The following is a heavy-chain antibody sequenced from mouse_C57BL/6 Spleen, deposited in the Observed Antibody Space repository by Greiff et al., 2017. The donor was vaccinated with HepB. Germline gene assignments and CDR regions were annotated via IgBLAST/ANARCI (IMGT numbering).Heavy chain of an antibody. CDR3: ARHYYGSSHWYFDV. Sequence: VKLQQSGSELRSPGSSVKLSCKDFDTEVFPIAYMSWVRQKPGHGFEWIGGILPSIGRTIYGEKFEDKATLDADTLSNTAYLELNSLTSEDSAIYYCARHYYGSSHWYFDVWGTGTTVTVSS. J-gene: IGHJ1*03. CDR2: ILPSIGRT. CDR1: DTEVFPIAY. D-gene: IGHD1-1*01. V-gene: IGHV15-2*01.